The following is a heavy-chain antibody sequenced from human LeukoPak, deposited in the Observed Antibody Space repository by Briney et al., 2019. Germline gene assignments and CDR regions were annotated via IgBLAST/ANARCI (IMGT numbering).Heavy chain of an antibody. D-gene: IGHD3-3*01. J-gene: IGHJ6*03. CDR2: IYYSGST. CDR1: GGSISSGDYY. V-gene: IGHV4-30-4*08. Sequence: SQTLSLTCTVSGGSISSGDYYWSWIRQPPGKGLEWIGYIYYSGSTYYNPSLKSRVTISVDTSKNQFSLKLSSVTAADTAVYYCARDYYDFWSGYSWYYYYMDVWGKGTTVTVSS. CDR3: ARDYYDFWSGYSWYYYYMDV.